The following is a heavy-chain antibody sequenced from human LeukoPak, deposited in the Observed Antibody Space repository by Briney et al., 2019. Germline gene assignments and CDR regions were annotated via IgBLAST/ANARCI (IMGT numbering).Heavy chain of an antibody. CDR2: IYYSGST. CDR1: GGSISSSSYY. J-gene: IGHJ4*02. Sequence: SETLSLTCTVSGGSISSSSYYWGWIRQPPGKGLEWIGSIYYSGSTYYNPSLKSRVTISVDTSKNQFSLKLSSVTAADTAVYYCARVLPITPYFDYWGQGTLVTVSS. D-gene: IGHD1-20*01. V-gene: IGHV4-39*07. CDR3: ARVLPITPYFDY.